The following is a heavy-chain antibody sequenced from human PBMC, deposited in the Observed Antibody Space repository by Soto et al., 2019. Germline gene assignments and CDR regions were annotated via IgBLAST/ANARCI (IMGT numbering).Heavy chain of an antibody. V-gene: IGHV3-11*06. Sequence: QVQLVEAGGALVRPGESLTLSCVASGCTFSEVYMSWIRQAPGKGPEYISYISGTSTDTNYADSVRGRFTVSRDNARNALYLHMSSLRAEDTAIYYCSQYARGGPPWGQGTLVTVSS. CDR3: SQYARGGPP. CDR2: ISGTSTDT. D-gene: IGHD3-10*01. J-gene: IGHJ1*01. CDR1: GCTFSEVY.